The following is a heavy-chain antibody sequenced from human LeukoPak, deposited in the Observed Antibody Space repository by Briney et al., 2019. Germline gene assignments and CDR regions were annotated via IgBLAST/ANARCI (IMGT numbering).Heavy chain of an antibody. CDR1: GFTFSSYA. CDR3: ARDTIAAALYYFDY. Sequence: GGSLSLSCAASGFTFSSYAMHWVRQAPGKGLEWVAVISYDGSNEYYADSVKGRFTISRDNSKNTLYLQMNSLRAEDTAVYYCARDTIAAALYYFDYWGQGTLVTVSS. D-gene: IGHD6-13*01. J-gene: IGHJ4*02. CDR2: ISYDGSNE. V-gene: IGHV3-30-3*01.